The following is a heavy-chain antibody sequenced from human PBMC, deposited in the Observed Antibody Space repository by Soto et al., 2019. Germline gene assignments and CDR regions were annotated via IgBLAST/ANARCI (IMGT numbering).Heavy chain of an antibody. CDR1: GYTFTSYG. D-gene: IGHD3-9*01. V-gene: IGHV1-18*01. CDR3: ARAASILRYFACLGYNWFNP. J-gene: IGHJ5*02. Sequence: QVQLLQSGAEVKKPGASVKVSCKASGYTFTSYGISWVRQAPGQWLEWMVWISAYNGNTNYAQKLQGRVTMTTDTSTSTAYMELRSLRSDDTAVYYCARAASILRYFACLGYNWFNPWGQGTLATVSS. CDR2: ISAYNGNT.